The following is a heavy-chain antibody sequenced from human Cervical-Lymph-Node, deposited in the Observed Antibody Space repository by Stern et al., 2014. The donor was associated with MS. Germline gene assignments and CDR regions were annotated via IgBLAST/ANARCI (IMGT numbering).Heavy chain of an antibody. J-gene: IGHJ4*02. CDR3: ARESKDGYNFDF. V-gene: IGHV1-69*01. D-gene: IGHD5-24*01. CDR1: GDTFNRHG. CDR2: IIPATTTA. Sequence: VHLVESGAEVKKPGSSLKISCEVSGDTFNRHGVSWVRQAPGQGLEWMGGIIPATTTAGYAQKFQGRVTLTVDEFTRTVYMEMSSLTFEDTAVYYCARESKDGYNFDFWGQGTLVTVSS.